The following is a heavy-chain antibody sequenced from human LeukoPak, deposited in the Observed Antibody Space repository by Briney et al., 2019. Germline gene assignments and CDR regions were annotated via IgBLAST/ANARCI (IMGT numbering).Heavy chain of an antibody. CDR1: GFTFTNYW. Sequence: PGGSLRLSCVASGFTFTNYWMTWVRQAPGKGLEWVAFIRYDGSDKYYADSVKGRFTISRDNSKNTLYLQMNSLKVEDTAVYYCAKRNENSGSFAIDYWGQGTLVTVSS. V-gene: IGHV3-30*02. D-gene: IGHD1-26*01. CDR2: IRYDGSDK. CDR3: AKRNENSGSFAIDY. J-gene: IGHJ4*02.